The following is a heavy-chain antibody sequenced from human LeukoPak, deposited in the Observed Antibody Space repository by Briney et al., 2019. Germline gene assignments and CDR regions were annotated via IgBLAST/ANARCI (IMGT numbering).Heavy chain of an antibody. J-gene: IGHJ4*02. CDR3: ARDPGIIVSGKYFHY. CDR2: INLNSGDT. V-gene: IGHV1-2*02. D-gene: IGHD5/OR15-5a*01. CDR1: GYIFTNYF. Sequence: ASVKVSCKASGYIFTNYFIHWMRQAPGQGLEWMGWINLNSGDTDYSKEFQGRVTMTMDTSVNTAHMELSSLRSDDTAIYYCARDPGIIVSGKYFHYWGQGTLVTVSS.